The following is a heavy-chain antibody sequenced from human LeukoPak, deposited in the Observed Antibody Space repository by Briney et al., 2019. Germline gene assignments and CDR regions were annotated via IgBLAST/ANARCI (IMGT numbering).Heavy chain of an antibody. CDR3: ARGSRIAVAGKGNWFDP. D-gene: IGHD6-19*01. CDR2: INPNSGGT. J-gene: IGHJ5*02. CDR1: GYTFTSYG. V-gene: IGHV1-2*02. Sequence: ASVKVSCKASGYTFTSYGISWVRQAPGQGLEWMGWINPNSGGTNYGQKFQGRVTMTRDTSISTASMELTRLTSDDTAIYYCARGSRIAVAGKGNWFDPWGQGTLVTVSS.